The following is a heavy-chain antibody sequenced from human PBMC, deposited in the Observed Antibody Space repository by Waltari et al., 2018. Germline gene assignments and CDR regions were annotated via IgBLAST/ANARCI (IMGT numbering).Heavy chain of an antibody. V-gene: IGHV4-34*02. CDR2: INDSGRT. D-gene: IGHD3-3*01. CDR3: ARVFGYYYYYMDV. Sequence: QVQLQQWGAGRLKPSETLSLTCDVSGGSLGGYHWTGIRQPPGKGLEGIGEINDSGRTTYLPSLESRVTVSIDTANTQFSLRVRSVTAADTAVYYCARVFGYYYYYMDVWGKGTTVTISS. CDR1: GGSLGGYH. J-gene: IGHJ6*03.